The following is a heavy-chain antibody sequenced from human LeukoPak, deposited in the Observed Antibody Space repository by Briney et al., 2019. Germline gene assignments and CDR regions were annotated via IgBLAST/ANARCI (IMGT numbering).Heavy chain of an antibody. J-gene: IGHJ3*02. CDR3: ARDGCSSTSCYNAFDI. Sequence: ASVKVSCKASGYTFTSYGISWVRQAPGQGLEWMGGIIPIFGTANYAQKFQGRVTITADESTSTAYMELSSLRSEDTAVYYCARDGCSSTSCYNAFDIWGQGTMVTVSS. CDR2: IIPIFGTA. CDR1: GYTFTSYG. V-gene: IGHV1-69*13. D-gene: IGHD2-2*02.